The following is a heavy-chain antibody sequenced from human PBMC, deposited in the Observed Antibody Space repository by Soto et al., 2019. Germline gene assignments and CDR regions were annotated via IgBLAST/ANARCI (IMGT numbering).Heavy chain of an antibody. J-gene: IGHJ4*02. CDR3: AASYGSGYRAFDY. Sequence: QVQLVQSGTEVKKPGSSVKVSCKASGDTFSFYTINWVRQAPGLGLEWVGRINPIVSMSNYAQKFQGRVSMPADKSTSTAYMELRSLRSADTAMYFCAASYGSGYRAFDYWGQGALVIFYS. D-gene: IGHD3-10*01. CDR2: INPIVSMS. CDR1: GDTFSFYT. V-gene: IGHV1-69*02.